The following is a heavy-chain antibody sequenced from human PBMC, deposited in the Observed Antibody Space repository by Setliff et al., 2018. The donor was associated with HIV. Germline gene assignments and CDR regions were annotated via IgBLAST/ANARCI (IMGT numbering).Heavy chain of an antibody. V-gene: IGHV3-7*03. CDR2: IKEDGSEK. CDR3: ARGRYSGSSTVGYSDY. Sequence: PGGSLRLSCVASGFTLSRYWMNWVRQAPGKGLEWVANIKEDGSEKHYVDSVRGRFTISRDNAKSSLYLQMNSLRAEDMALYYCARGRYSGSSTVGYSDYWGQGTLVTVSS. D-gene: IGHD1-26*01. CDR1: GFTLSRYW. J-gene: IGHJ4*02.